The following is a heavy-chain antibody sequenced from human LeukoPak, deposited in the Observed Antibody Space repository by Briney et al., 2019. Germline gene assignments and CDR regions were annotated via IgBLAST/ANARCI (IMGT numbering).Heavy chain of an antibody. V-gene: IGHV4-38-2*02. J-gene: IGHJ3*02. CDR3: ARVPYYDSSGPDAFDI. Sequence: SETLSLTCSVSGYAISSGYFWGWIRQPPGKGLEWIGTIYHSGSTYYNPSLKSRVTISVDTPKNQFSLKLSSVTAADTAVYYCARVPYYDSSGPDAFDIWGQGTMVTVSS. D-gene: IGHD3-22*01. CDR2: IYHSGST. CDR1: GYAISSGYF.